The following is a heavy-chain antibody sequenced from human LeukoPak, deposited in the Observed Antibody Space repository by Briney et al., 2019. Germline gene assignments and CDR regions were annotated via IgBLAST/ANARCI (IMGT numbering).Heavy chain of an antibody. V-gene: IGHV1-8*01. D-gene: IGHD3-10*01. CDR2: MNPNSGNT. CDR3: ARVLRARYVSGSYSYYGMDV. J-gene: IGHJ6*02. CDR1: GYTFTSYD. Sequence: ASVKVSCEASGYTFTSYDINWVRQATGQGLEWMGWMNPNSGNTGYAQKFQGRVTMTRNTSISTAYMELSSLRSEDTAVSYCARVLRARYVSGSYSYYGMDVWGQGTTVTVSS.